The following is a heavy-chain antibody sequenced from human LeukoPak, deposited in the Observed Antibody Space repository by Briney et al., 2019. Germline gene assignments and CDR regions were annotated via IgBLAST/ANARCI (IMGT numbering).Heavy chain of an antibody. V-gene: IGHV3-48*03. CDR2: ISSSGSTI. D-gene: IGHD2-15*01. Sequence: PGGSLRLSCAVCRFTLSSYEIKWVRQAPGEGLEWVSYISSSGSTIYYADSVKGRFTISRDNAKNSLYLQMNSLRAEDTAVYYWARGGYSSGYHNVDYWGQGTLVTVSS. J-gene: IGHJ4*02. CDR3: ARGGYSSGYHNVDY. CDR1: RFTLSSYE.